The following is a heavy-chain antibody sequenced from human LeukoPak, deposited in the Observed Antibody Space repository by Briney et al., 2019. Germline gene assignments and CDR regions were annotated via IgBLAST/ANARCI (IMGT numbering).Heavy chain of an antibody. CDR1: GFTFSSYW. D-gene: IGHD3-9*01. V-gene: IGHV3-74*01. CDR2: INSAGSST. J-gene: IGHJ4*02. Sequence: GGALRLSCAASGFTFSSYWMHWVRQAPGKGLVWVSRINSAGSSTSYADSVKGRFTISRDNAKNTLYLQMNSLRVEDTAVYYCARLRYYDILTGYYYFDYWGQGTLVTVSS. CDR3: ARLRYYDILTGYYYFDY.